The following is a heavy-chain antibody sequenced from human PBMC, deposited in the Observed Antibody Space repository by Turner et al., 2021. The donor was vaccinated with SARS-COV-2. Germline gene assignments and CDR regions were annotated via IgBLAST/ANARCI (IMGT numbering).Heavy chain of an antibody. J-gene: IGHJ6*02. D-gene: IGHD5-18*01. Sequence: QVKLVESGGGVVQPGRSLRLSCAASGFTFRSSSMHWVRPAAGKGLEWVAVIWYDGSNKYYADSVKGRFTISRDNSKNTLYLQMNSLRAEDTAVYYCARDLEGAMVTYYGMDVWGQGTTVTVSS. CDR3: ARDLEGAMVTYYGMDV. CDR1: GFTFRSSS. V-gene: IGHV3-33*01. CDR2: IWYDGSNK.